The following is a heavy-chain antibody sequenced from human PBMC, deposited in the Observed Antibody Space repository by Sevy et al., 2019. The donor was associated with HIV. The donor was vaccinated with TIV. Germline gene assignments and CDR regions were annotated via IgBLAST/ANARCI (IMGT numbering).Heavy chain of an antibody. CDR3: ASLAAAPDY. CDR1: GGSFSGYY. CDR2: INHSGST. Sequence: SETLSLTCAVYGGSFSGYYWSWIRQPPGKGLEWIGEINHSGSTNYNPSLKSRVTISVDTSKNQFSLKLSSVTAAGTAVYYCASLAAAPDYWGQGTLVTVSS. D-gene: IGHD6-13*01. V-gene: IGHV4-34*01. J-gene: IGHJ4*02.